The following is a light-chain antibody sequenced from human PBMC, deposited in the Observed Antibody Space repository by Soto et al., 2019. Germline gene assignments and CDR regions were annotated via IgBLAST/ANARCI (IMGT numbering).Light chain of an antibody. CDR1: QSISSY. Sequence: DIQMTQSPSSLSASVVDRVTITCRASQSISSYLNWYQQKPGKAPKLLIYAASSLQSGVPSRFSGSGSGTEFTLTISSLQPDDFATYFCKQYHRHWKCGQGTTGDIK. J-gene: IGKJ1*01. V-gene: IGKV1-39*01. CDR2: AAS. CDR3: KQYHRHWK.